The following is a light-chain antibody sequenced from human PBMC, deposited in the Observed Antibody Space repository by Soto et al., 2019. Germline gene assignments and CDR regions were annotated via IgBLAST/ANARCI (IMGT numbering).Light chain of an antibody. CDR1: QSVSRNY. CDR3: QQYSMVLIP. J-gene: IGKJ5*01. V-gene: IGKV3-20*01. Sequence: IVLYQSPGTLSLYTREGATLSCRASQSVSRNYLAWYQQKPGQAPRLLIYTASRRATGIPDRFSGSGSGTDFTLTISRLEPEDSAVYYCQQYSMVLIPFCQGGLPAIK. CDR2: TAS.